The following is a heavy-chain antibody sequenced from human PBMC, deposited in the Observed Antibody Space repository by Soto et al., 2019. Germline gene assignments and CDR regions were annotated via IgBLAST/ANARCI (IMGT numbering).Heavy chain of an antibody. D-gene: IGHD3-16*01. V-gene: IGHV1-69*06. J-gene: IGHJ6*02. CDR3: ARGEGYYGMDV. CDR1: GVTCSRYA. CDR2: IIPIFGTA. Sequence: ASVKVSCKASGVTCSRYAISWVRQSPGQGLEWMGGIIPIFGTANYAQKFQGRVTITADKSTSTAYMELSSLRSEDTAVYYCARGEGYYGMDVWGQGTTVTVSS.